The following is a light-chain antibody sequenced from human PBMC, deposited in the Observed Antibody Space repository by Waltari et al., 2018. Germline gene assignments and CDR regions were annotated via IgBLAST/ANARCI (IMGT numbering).Light chain of an antibody. V-gene: IGLV4-69*01. CDR3: QTGGHGTWV. J-gene: IGLJ3*02. Sequence: QLVLTQSPSASASLGASVKLTCTLSSGHSRTVIAGLQQQPEKGPRYLMKVHSDGSHSKGDEIPDRFSGSSSGAERYLTTSSLQSEDEADYYCQTGGHGTWVFGGGTKLTVL. CDR1: SGHSRTV. CDR2: VHSDGSH.